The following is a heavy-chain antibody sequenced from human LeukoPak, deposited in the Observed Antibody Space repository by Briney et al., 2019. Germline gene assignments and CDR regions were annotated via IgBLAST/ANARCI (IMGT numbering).Heavy chain of an antibody. V-gene: IGHV3-23*01. J-gene: IGHJ3*01. D-gene: IGHD6-13*01. CDR3: AKNNIAAVGGDAFDF. CDR2: ISGSGGST. Sequence: SGGSLRLSCAASGFTFSSYAMSWVRQAPGKGLEWVSVISGSGGSTYYADSVKGRFTISRDNSKNTLYLQMNSLRAEDTAVYYCAKNNIAAVGGDAFDFWGQGTMVTVSS. CDR1: GFTFSSYA.